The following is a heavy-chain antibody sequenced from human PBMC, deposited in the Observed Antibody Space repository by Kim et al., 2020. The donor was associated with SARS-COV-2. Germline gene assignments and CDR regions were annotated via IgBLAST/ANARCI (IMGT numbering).Heavy chain of an antibody. V-gene: IGHV3-30*02. CDR3: AKEGYYGSGSFPDY. Sequence: ADSVKGRFSISRDNSRNTLYVQMNSLRDEDTAVYYCAKEGYYGSGSFPDYWGQGTLVTVSS. D-gene: IGHD3-10*01. J-gene: IGHJ4*02.